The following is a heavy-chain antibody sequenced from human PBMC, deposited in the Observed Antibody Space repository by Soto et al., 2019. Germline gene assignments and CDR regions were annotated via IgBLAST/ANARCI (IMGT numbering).Heavy chain of an antibody. Sequence: QVQLQETGPGLVKPSQTLALTCIVSGDSISSGDYYWSWIRQFPGKGLEWIGYVSYSGSFFYSPSLKSRLTISTDKSRNQFSLKLNSVTAADTAVFYCARERLDFSNYYSGPFDIRGHGTMVTVSS. CDR3: ARERLDFSNYYSGPFDI. CDR2: VSYSGSF. J-gene: IGHJ3*02. CDR1: GDSISSGDYY. V-gene: IGHV4-31*03. D-gene: IGHD3-10*01.